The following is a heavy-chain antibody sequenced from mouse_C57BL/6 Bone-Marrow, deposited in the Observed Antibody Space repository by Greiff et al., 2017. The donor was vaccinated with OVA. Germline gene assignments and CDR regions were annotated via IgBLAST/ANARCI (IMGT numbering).Heavy chain of an antibody. V-gene: IGHV3-6*01. D-gene: IGHD1-1*01. Sequence: EVQRVESGPGLVKPSQSLSLTCSVTGYSITSGYYWYWIRQFPGNKLEWMGYISYDGSNNYNPSLKNRISITRDTSKNQFFLKLNSVTTEDTATYYCAREYYGFDYWGQGTTLTVSS. J-gene: IGHJ2*01. CDR1: GYSITSGYY. CDR3: AREYYGFDY. CDR2: ISYDGSN.